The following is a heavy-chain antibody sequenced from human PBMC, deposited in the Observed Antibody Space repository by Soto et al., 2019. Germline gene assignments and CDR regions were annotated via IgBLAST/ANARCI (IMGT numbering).Heavy chain of an antibody. CDR3: AMAGELYYFDY. D-gene: IGHD1-26*01. V-gene: IGHV3-23*01. CDR1: GFTFSHYA. Sequence: EVQLLESGGGLVQPGGSLRLSCAASGFTFSHYAMSWVRQAPGKGLEWVSSISSSGSSTYYADSVKGRVTISTDHSKNILYLQMDNLRVEHTAIHYCAMAGELYYFDYRGQGTLISVSS. J-gene: IGHJ4*02. CDR2: ISSSGSST.